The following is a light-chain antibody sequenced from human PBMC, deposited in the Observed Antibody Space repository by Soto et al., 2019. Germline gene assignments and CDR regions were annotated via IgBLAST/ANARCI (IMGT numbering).Light chain of an antibody. V-gene: IGKV4-1*01. CDR2: WAS. CDR3: QQYYNTPAT. Sequence: DIVMTQSPDSLAVYLGERATISCKSSQTVLHSPNNKNHLAWYQHKPGQPPKLLIYWASTRESGVPDRFSGSGSGTDFTLTITSLQAEDVAVYYCQQYYNTPATFGHGTKVEIK. J-gene: IGKJ1*01. CDR1: QTVLHSPNNKNH.